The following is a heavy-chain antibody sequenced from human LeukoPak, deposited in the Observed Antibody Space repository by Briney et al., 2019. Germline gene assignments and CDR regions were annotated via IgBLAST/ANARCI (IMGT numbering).Heavy chain of an antibody. CDR3: AGDAAIGSVSLDY. V-gene: IGHV4-34*01. CDR2: INHSGST. CDR1: GGSFSGYY. Sequence: SETLSLTCAVYGGSFSGYYCSWIRQPPGKGLEWIGEINHSGSTNYNPSLKSRVTISVDTSKNQFSLKLSSVTAADTAVYYCAGDAAIGSVSLDYWGQGTMVTVSS. D-gene: IGHD3-10*01. J-gene: IGHJ4*02.